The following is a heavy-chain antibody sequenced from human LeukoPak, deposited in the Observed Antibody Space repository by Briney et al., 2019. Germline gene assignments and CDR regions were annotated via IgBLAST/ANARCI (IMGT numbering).Heavy chain of an antibody. D-gene: IGHD6-13*01. CDR3: ARAAAGTRRGYYFDY. J-gene: IGHJ4*02. Sequence: PGGSLRLSCAASGFTFSSYWMHWVRQAPGKGLVWVSRINSDGSSTSYADSVKGRFTISRDNAKNTLYLQMNSLRAEDTAVYYCARAAAGTRRGYYFDYWGQGTLVTVSS. CDR1: GFTFSSYW. CDR2: INSDGSST. V-gene: IGHV3-74*01.